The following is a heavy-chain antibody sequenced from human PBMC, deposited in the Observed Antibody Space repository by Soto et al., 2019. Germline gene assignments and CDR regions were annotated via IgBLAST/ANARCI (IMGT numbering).Heavy chain of an antibody. Sequence: QVQLVQSGAEVKKPGSSVKVSCKASGGTFSSYTISWVRQAPGQGLEWMGRIIPILGIANYAQKFQGRVTITADKSTSKAYMELSSLRSEDTAVYYCARVTSSSWFYRFDPWGQGTLVTVSS. V-gene: IGHV1-69*02. D-gene: IGHD6-13*01. CDR1: GGTFSSYT. CDR2: IIPILGIA. J-gene: IGHJ5*02. CDR3: ARVTSSSWFYRFDP.